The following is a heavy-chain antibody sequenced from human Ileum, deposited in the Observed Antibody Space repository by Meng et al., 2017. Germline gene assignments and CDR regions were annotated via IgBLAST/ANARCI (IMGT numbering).Heavy chain of an antibody. CDR2: MNTDKGDT. D-gene: IGHD1-1*01. V-gene: IGHV1-18*01. CDR1: GYTFTTYG. J-gene: IGHJ4*02. Sequence: QFQLLQSGAEGTKPGAAVKVSCKASGYTFTTYGISWVRQAPGQGLEWMGWMNTDKGDTNYAQKFQGRVTMTRDTSTSTAYMELRSLRSDDTAVYYCAREGAYNGGDYWGQGTLVTVSS. CDR3: AREGAYNGGDY.